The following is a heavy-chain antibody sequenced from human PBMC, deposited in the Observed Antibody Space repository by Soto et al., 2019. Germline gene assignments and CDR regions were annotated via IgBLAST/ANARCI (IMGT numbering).Heavy chain of an antibody. CDR3: AILTVTAYGFDY. Sequence: EVQLVESGGGLVKPGGSLRLSCAASGFTFSSYSMNWVRQAPGKGLEWVSSISSSSSYIYYADSVKGRFTISRDNAKNSLYLQMNSLRAEDTAVYYCAILTVTAYGFDYWGQGTLVTVSS. V-gene: IGHV3-21*01. D-gene: IGHD2-21*02. CDR1: GFTFSSYS. J-gene: IGHJ4*02. CDR2: ISSSSSYI.